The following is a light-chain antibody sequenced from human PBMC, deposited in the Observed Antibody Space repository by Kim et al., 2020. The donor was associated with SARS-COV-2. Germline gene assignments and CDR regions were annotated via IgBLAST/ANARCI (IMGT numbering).Light chain of an antibody. CDR1: SGYSNYK. CDR3: GADHGSGSDFVWV. Sequence: QPVLTQPPSASASLGASVTLTCTLSSGYSNYKVDWYQQRPGKGPRFVMRVGTGGIVGSKGDDIPDRFSALGSGLNRYLTIKNIQEEDESDYHCGADHGSGSDFVWVFGGGTQLTVL. V-gene: IGLV9-49*01. CDR2: VGTGGIVG. J-gene: IGLJ3*02.